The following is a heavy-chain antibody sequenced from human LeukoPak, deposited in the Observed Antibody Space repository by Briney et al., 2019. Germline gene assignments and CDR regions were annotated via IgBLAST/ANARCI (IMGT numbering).Heavy chain of an antibody. J-gene: IGHJ4*02. CDR3: AKKERKQRLVRSDY. CDR1: GFTFSSYA. V-gene: IGHV3-23*01. CDR2: ISGSGGST. D-gene: IGHD6-13*01. Sequence: GGSLRLSRAASGFTFSSYAMSWVRQAPGKGLEWVSAISGSGGSTYYADSVKGRFTISRDNSKNTLYLQMNSLRAEDTAVYYCAKKERKQRLVRSDYWGQGTLVTVSS.